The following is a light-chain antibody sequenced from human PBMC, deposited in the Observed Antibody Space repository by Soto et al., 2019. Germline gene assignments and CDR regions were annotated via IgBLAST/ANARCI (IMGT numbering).Light chain of an antibody. CDR1: QDISSN. CDR3: QQLISYPIT. Sequence: DIQMTQSPSFLSSSVGDRGTISCRASQDISSNLAWYQQKPGKAPKLLIYAASTLQSGVPSRFSGSGSGTEFTLTISSLQPEDFATYYCQQLISYPITFGQGTRLEI. J-gene: IGKJ5*01. V-gene: IGKV1-9*01. CDR2: AAS.